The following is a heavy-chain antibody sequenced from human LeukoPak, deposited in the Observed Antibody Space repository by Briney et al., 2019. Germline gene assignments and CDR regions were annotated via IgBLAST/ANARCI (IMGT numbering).Heavy chain of an antibody. D-gene: IGHD1-26*01. CDR1: GYTFTSYD. J-gene: IGHJ4*02. V-gene: IGHV1-8*03. Sequence: ASVKVSCKASGYTFTSYDINWVRQATGQGLEWMGWMNPNSGNTGYAQKFQGRVTITRNTSISTAYMELSSLRSEDTAVYYCARGLAWEPHAGFDYWGQGTLVTVSS. CDR3: ARGLAWEPHAGFDY. CDR2: MNPNSGNT.